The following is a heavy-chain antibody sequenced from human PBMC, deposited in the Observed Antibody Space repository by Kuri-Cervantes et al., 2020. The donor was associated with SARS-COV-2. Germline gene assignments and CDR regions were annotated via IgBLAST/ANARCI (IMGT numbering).Heavy chain of an antibody. CDR3: AREGDY. CDR1: GFTFSTYR. CDR2: ITSDGDTT. Sequence: GGSLRLSCAASGFTFSTYRMHWIRQAPGKGLEYVSAITSDGDTTFYADSVKGRFTISRDNAKNSLYLQMNSLRAEDTALYYCAREGDYWGQGTLVTVSS. J-gene: IGHJ4*02. V-gene: IGHV3-64*02.